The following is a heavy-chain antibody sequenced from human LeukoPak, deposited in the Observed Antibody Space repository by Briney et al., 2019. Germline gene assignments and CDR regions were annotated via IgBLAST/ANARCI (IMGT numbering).Heavy chain of an antibody. D-gene: IGHD3-22*01. CDR1: GGSISSGDYY. CDR3: ARDQKYYYDSSGNL. Sequence: PSETLSLTCTVSGGSISSGDYYWSWIRQPPGKGLEWIGYIYYSGSTYYNPSLKSRVTISVDTSKNQFSLKLSSVTAADTAVYYCARDQKYYYDSSGNLWGQGTMVTVSS. J-gene: IGHJ3*01. V-gene: IGHV4-30-4*08. CDR2: IYYSGST.